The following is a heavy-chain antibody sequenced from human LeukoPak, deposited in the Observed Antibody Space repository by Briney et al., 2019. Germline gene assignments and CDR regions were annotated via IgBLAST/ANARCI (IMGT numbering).Heavy chain of an antibody. CDR3: ARSGWSDDAFDI. D-gene: IGHD6-19*01. Sequence: SETLSLTCTVSGGSISSSSYYWGWIRQPPGRGLEWIGSIYYSGSTNYNPSLKSRLTISVDTSKNQFSLKLSSVTAADTAVYYCARSGWSDDAFDIWGQGTMVTVSS. V-gene: IGHV4-39*07. CDR1: GGSISSSSYY. J-gene: IGHJ3*02. CDR2: IYYSGST.